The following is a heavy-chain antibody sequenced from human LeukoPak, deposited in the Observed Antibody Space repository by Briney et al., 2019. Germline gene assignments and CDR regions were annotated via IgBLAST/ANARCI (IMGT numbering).Heavy chain of an antibody. CDR2: MNPNSGNT. CDR1: RYSFTSYD. J-gene: IGHJ4*02. CDR3: ARGSRSVVVITRSRYFDY. V-gene: IGHV1-8*01. D-gene: IGHD3-22*01. Sequence: ASVKVSCKASRYSFTSYDINWVRQATGQGLEWMGWMNPNSGNTGSAQKFQGRVTMARNTSISTAYMELSSLRSEDTAVYYCARGSRSVVVITRSRYFDYWGQGTLVTVSS.